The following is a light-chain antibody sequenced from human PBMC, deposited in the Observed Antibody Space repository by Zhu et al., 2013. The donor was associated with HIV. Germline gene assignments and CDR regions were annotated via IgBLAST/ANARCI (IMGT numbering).Light chain of an antibody. J-gene: IGKJ2*01. V-gene: IGKV3-11*01. Sequence: EIVLTQSPATLSLSPGERATLSCRASQSVSNSLAWYQQKPGQGPRLLIYDASNRATGIPVRFSGSGSGTDFTLTISSLEPEDSAVYYCQQRGSRPPYTFGQGTILEIK. CDR3: QQRGSRPPYT. CDR1: QSVSNS. CDR2: DAS.